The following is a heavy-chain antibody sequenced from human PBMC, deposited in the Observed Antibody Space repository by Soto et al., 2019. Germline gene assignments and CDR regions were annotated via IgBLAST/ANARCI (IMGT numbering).Heavy chain of an antibody. Sequence: GGSLRLSCAASGFTLSTYSMNWVRQAPGKGLEWISDISSSGTTYYSDSVKGRFTISRDNAYNSLYLQINSLRAEDTALYYCAKGRSYYYYYGVDVWGQGTTVTVSS. V-gene: IGHV3-48*01. J-gene: IGHJ6*02. CDR2: ISSSGTT. CDR1: GFTLSTYS. CDR3: AKGRSYYYYYGVDV.